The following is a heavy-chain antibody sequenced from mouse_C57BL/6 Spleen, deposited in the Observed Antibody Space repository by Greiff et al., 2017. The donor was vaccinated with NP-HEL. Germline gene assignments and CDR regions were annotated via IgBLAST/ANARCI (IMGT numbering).Heavy chain of an antibody. Sequence: QVQLQQPGAELVMPGASVKLSCKASGYTFTSYWMHWVKQRPGQGLEWIGEIDPSDSYTNYNQKFKGKSTLTVAKSSSTAYMQLSSLTSEDSAVYSGAIGNYYGSISSGFAYWGQATLVTVSA. J-gene: IGHJ3*01. CDR3: AIGNYYGSISSGFAY. CDR2: IDPSDSYT. V-gene: IGHV1-69*01. D-gene: IGHD1-1*01. CDR1: GYTFTSYW.